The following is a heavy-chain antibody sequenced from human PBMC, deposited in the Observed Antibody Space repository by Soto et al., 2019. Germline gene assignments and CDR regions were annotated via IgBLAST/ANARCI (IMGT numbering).Heavy chain of an antibody. CDR2: IIPIFCTA. CDR3: ARDGLSLRNYYYYGMDV. V-gene: IGHV1-69*01. Sequence: QVQLVQSGAEVKKPGSSVKVSCKASGGTFSSYAISWVRQAPGQGLEWMGGIIPIFCTANYAQKFQGRVTITADESTSTAYMELSSLRSEDTAVYYCARDGLSLRNYYYYGMDVWGQGTTVTVSS. CDR1: GGTFSSYA. D-gene: IGHD3-22*01. J-gene: IGHJ6*02.